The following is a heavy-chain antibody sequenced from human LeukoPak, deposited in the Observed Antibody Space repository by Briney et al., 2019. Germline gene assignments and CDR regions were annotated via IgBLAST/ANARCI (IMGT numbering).Heavy chain of an antibody. CDR1: GFTVSSNY. Sequence: GGSLRLSCAASGFTVSSNYMSWVRQAPGKGLEWVSVIYSGGSTYYADSVKGRFTISRDNSKNTLYLQMNSLRAEDAAVYYCAKEKKSYYDGSGYPGYDYWGQGTLVTVSS. V-gene: IGHV3-53*05. J-gene: IGHJ4*02. D-gene: IGHD3-22*01. CDR3: AKEKKSYYDGSGYPGYDY. CDR2: IYSGGST.